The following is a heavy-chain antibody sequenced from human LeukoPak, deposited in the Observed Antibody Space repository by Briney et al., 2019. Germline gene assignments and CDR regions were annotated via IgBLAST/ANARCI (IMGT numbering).Heavy chain of an antibody. V-gene: IGHV3-48*04. D-gene: IGHD6-13*01. CDR3: ARGAEGVAATDSNFDY. J-gene: IGHJ4*02. CDR1: GFTFSSYS. Sequence: PGGSLRLSCAASGFTFSSYSMNWVRQAPGKGLEWVSYISSSSSTIYYADSVKGRFTISRDNARNSLYLQMNSLRAEDTAVFYCARGAEGVAATDSNFDYWGQGTLVTVSS. CDR2: ISSSSSTI.